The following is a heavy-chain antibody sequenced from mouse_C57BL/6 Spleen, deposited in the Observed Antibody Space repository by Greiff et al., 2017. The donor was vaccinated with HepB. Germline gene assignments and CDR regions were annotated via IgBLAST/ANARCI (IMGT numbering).Heavy chain of an antibody. CDR1: GYTFTTYP. D-gene: IGHD1-1*01. CDR3: ARVGYYGSSSYYYAMDY. Sequence: QVQLQQSGAELVKPGASVKMSCKASGYTFTTYPIEWMKQNHGKSLEWIGNFHPYNDDTKYNEKFKGKATLTVEKSSSTVYLELSRLTSDDSAVYYCARVGYYGSSSYYYAMDYWGQGTSVTVSS. J-gene: IGHJ4*01. CDR2: FHPYNDDT. V-gene: IGHV1-47*01.